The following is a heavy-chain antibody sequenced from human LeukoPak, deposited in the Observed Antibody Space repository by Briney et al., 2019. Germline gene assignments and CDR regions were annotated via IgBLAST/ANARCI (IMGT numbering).Heavy chain of an antibody. CDR1: GGTFSSYA. J-gene: IGHJ4*02. V-gene: IGHV1-69*13. D-gene: IGHD3-22*01. CDR2: IIPIFGTA. Sequence: SVKVSCKASGGTFSSYAISRVRQAPGQGLEWMGGIIPIFGTANYAQKFQGRVTITADESTSTAYMELSSLRSEDTAVYYCAARDYYDSSGYYPGDYWGQGTLVTVSS. CDR3: AARDYYDSSGYYPGDY.